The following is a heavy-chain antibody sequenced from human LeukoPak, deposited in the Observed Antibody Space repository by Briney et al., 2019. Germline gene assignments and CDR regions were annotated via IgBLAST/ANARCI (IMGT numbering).Heavy chain of an antibody. J-gene: IGHJ2*01. CDR3: ARVRKYSGYYSWYFDL. CDR1: GFTFSSYD. V-gene: IGHV3-13*01. Sequence: GSLRLSCAASGFTFSSYDVHWVRQATGKGLEWVSAIGTAGDTYYPGSVKGRFTISRENAKNSLYLQMNSLRAGDTAVYYCARVRKYSGYYSWYFDLWGRGTLVTVSS. D-gene: IGHD5-12*01. CDR2: IGTAGDT.